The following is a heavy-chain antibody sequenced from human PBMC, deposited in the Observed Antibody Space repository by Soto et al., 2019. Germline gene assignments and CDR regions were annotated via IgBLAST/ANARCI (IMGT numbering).Heavy chain of an antibody. V-gene: IGHV4-34*01. D-gene: IGHD2-15*01. J-gene: IGHJ1*01. CDR2: INYSGST. Sequence: PSETLSLTCAVYGGSFSDNYWSWIRQPPGKGLEWIGEINYSGSTKYNSSFKGRVTISVDTSKNQFSLKLISVTAADTAVYYCARDVCSGGACNEHFQFWGQGTPVTVPS. CDR1: GGSFSDNY. CDR3: ARDVCSGGACNEHFQF.